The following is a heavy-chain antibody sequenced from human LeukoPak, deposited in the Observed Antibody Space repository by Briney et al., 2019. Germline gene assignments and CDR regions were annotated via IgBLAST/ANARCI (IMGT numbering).Heavy chain of an antibody. Sequence: GGSLRLSCAASGFTFSNYAMMWVRQAPGKRLEWVSSITGSGDGTYYADSVRGRFTISRDNSENTLYLQPNSLRADDTAVYFCVKGFVHPTYYFDYWGQGTLVTVSS. D-gene: IGHD3-10*01. V-gene: IGHV3-23*01. CDR1: GFTFSNYA. J-gene: IGHJ4*02. CDR3: VKGFVHPTYYFDY. CDR2: ITGSGDGT.